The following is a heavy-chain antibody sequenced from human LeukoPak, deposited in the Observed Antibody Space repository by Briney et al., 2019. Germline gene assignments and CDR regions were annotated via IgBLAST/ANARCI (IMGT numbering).Heavy chain of an antibody. CDR3: ARGRPQRVVPAAIADY. J-gene: IGHJ4*02. D-gene: IGHD2-2*02. CDR1: GGSFSGYY. V-gene: IGHV4-34*01. CDR2: INHSGST. Sequence: SETLSLTCAVYGGSFSGYYWSWIRQPPGKGLEWIGEINHSGSTNYNPSLKSRVTISVDTSKNQFSLKLSSVTAADTAVYYCARGRPQRVVPAAIADYRGQGTLVTVSS.